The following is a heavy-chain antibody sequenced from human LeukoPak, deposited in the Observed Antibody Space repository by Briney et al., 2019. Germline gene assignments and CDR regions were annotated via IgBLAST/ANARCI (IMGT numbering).Heavy chain of an antibody. CDR1: GFTFSSYW. Sequence: HPGGSLRLSCAASGFTFSSYWMSWARQAPGKGLEWVANIKQDGSEKYYVDSVKGRFTISRDNAKNSLYLQMNSLRAEDTAVYYCAGGIAAADYYYYGMDVWGQGTTVTVSS. CDR3: AGGIAAADYYYYGMDV. CDR2: IKQDGSEK. D-gene: IGHD6-13*01. J-gene: IGHJ6*02. V-gene: IGHV3-7*04.